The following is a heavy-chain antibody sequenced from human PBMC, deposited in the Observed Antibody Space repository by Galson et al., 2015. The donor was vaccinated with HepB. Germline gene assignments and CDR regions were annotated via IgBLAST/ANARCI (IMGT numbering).Heavy chain of an antibody. Sequence: ETLSLTCTVSGASVSSSLYYWTWIRQSPGKGLAWVGYVFYSGSTDYTPSLKSRATISVDTSKSQFSLKLTSVTAADTAVYYCARVSRTSSGSYHRRGAFDIWGQGTMVTVSS. V-gene: IGHV4-61*01. CDR2: VFYSGST. CDR3: ARVSRTSSGSYHRRGAFDI. J-gene: IGHJ3*02. CDR1: GASVSSSLYY. D-gene: IGHD3-22*01.